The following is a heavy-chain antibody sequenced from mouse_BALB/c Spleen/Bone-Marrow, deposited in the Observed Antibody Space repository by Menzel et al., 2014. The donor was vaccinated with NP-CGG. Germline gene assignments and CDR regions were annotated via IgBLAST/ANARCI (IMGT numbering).Heavy chain of an antibody. D-gene: IGHD1-2*01. J-gene: IGHJ3*01. CDR1: GFDFSTFW. CDR3: ARLHYYGYGAY. Sequence: EVKLMDSGGGLVQPGGSLKLSCAASGFDFSTFWMSWVRQAPGKGLEWIGEINPDRRTINYAPSLKDKFIISRDNAKNTLYLLMSKVRSEDTALYYCARLHYYGYGAYWGQGALVPVSA. CDR2: INPDRRTI. V-gene: IGHV4-1*02.